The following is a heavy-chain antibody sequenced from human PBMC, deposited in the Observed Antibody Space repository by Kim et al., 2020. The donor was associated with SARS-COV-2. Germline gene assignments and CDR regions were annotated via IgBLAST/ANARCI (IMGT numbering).Heavy chain of an antibody. CDR3: AKAADLESGARYYYYGMDV. Sequence: GGSLRLSCAASGFTFNTYAMTWVRQAPGKGLEWVSAISGSGGRTYYADSVKGRFTISRDNSKNTLYLQMNSLRAEDTAVYYCAKAADLESGARYYYYGMDVWGQGTTVTVSS. J-gene: IGHJ6*02. D-gene: IGHD6-13*01. V-gene: IGHV3-23*01. CDR2: ISGSGGRT. CDR1: GFTFNTYA.